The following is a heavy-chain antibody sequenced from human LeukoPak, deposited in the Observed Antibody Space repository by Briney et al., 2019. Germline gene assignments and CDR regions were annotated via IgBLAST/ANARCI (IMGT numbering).Heavy chain of an antibody. J-gene: IGHJ3*02. CDR3: AKSNGYGLVDI. D-gene: IGHD3-10*01. V-gene: IGHV4-4*07. Sequence: SETLSLTCTVSGGSISSYYWSWIRQPAGKGLESIGLIYTSGSTNYNPSLKSRVTMSVDTSKNQFSLKLNSVTAADTAVYYCAKSNGYGLVDIWGQGTMVTVSS. CDR1: GGSISSYY. CDR2: IYTSGST.